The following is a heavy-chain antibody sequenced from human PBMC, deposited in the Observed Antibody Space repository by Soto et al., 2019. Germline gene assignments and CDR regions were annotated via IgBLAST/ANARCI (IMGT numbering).Heavy chain of an antibody. D-gene: IGHD2-2*02. V-gene: IGHV3-21*01. CDR2: ISSSSSYI. CDR3: ARYCSSTSCYNANVP. J-gene: IGHJ4*02. CDR1: GFTFSSYS. Sequence: GGSLRLSCAASGFTFSSYSMNWVRQAPGKGLEWVSSISSSSSYIYYADSVKGRFTISRDNAKNSLYLQMNGLRAEDTAVYYCARYCSSTSCYNANVPGGQGTLVTV.